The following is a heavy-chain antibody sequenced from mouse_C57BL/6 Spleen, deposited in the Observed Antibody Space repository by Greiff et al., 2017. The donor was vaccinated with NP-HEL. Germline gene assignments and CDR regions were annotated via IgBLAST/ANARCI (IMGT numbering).Heavy chain of an antibody. D-gene: IGHD2-1*01. V-gene: IGHV5-17*01. J-gene: IGHJ4*01. CDR3: ARPDGNYFYAMDY. CDR1: GFTFSDYG. CDR2: ISSGSSTI. Sequence: EVKVVESGGGLVKPGGSLKLSCAASGFTFSDYGMHWVRQAPEKGLEWVAYISSGSSTIYYADTVKGRFTISRDNAKNTLFLQMTSLRSEDTAMYYCARPDGNYFYAMDYWGQGTSVTVSS.